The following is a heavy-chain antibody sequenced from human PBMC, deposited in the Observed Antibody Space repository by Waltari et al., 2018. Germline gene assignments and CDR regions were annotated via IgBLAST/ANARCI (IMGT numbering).Heavy chain of an antibody. CDR2: IYYSGST. CDR3: AMESSSWFDY. D-gene: IGHD6-13*01. Sequence: QLQLQESGPGLVKPSETLSLTCTVSGGSISSSSYYWGWIRQPPGKGLEWIGSIYYSGSTYYNPSLKSRVTISVDTAKNQFSLKLSSVTAADTAVYYCAMESSSWFDYWGQGTLVTVSS. J-gene: IGHJ5*01. CDR1: GGSISSSSYY. V-gene: IGHV4-39*01.